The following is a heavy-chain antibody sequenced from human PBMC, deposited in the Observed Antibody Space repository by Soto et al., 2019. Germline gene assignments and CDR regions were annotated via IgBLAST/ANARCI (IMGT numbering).Heavy chain of an antibody. J-gene: IGHJ4*02. D-gene: IGHD5-18*01. CDR1: GGSISSGGYY. CDR2: IYYSGST. Sequence: TLSLTCPVSGGSISSGGYYWSWIRQHPGKGREWIGYIYYSGSTYYHPSLKSRVTISVATSKNQFSLKLSSVTAADTAVYYCARDTAMVKGGFDYWSQGTLVTVSS. CDR3: ARDTAMVKGGFDY. V-gene: IGHV4-31*03.